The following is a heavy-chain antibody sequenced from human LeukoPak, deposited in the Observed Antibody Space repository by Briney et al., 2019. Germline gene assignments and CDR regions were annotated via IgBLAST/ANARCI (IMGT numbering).Heavy chain of an antibody. CDR3: AREYTWHGIAAPDAFDI. CDR1: GFTFSSYA. V-gene: IGHV3-30-3*01. J-gene: IGHJ3*02. CDR2: ISYDGSNK. D-gene: IGHD2-15*01. Sequence: PGGSLRLSCAASGFTFSSYAMHWVRQAPGKGLEWVAVISYDGSNKYYADSVKGRFTISRDNSKNTLYLQMNSLRAEDTAVYYCAREYTWHGIAAPDAFDIWGQGTMVTVSS.